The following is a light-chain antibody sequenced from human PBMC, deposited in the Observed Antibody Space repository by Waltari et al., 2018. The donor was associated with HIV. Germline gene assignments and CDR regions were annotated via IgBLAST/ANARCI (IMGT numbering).Light chain of an antibody. Sequence: QSMLTQPPSVSAAPGQKVTISCSGTGSNLANNSVSGYQHLPGAAPKLVIYDNDNRPSGIPDRFSGSKSGASATLVITGLQTGDEGDYYCGTWDSSLNAGVFGGGTKLTVL. CDR1: GSNLANNS. V-gene: IGLV1-51*01. CDR2: DND. CDR3: GTWDSSLNAGV. J-gene: IGLJ3*02.